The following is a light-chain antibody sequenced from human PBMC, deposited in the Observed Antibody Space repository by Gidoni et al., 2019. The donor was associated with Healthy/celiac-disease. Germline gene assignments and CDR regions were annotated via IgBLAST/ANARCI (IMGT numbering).Light chain of an antibody. V-gene: IGKV3-20*01. Sequence: EIVLTQSPGTLSLSPWERATLTCRASQSGSSSYLAWYQQKPCQAPRLLIYGASSRATGIPDRFSGSWSGTDFTLTISRLEPEDFAVYYCQQYGSSSLTFGGGTKVEIK. J-gene: IGKJ4*01. CDR2: GAS. CDR3: QQYGSSSLT. CDR1: QSGSSSY.